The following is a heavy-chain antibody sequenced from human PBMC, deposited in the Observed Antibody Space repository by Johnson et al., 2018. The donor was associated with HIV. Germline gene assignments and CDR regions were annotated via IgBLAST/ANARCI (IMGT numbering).Heavy chain of an antibody. CDR2: INWNGGST. Sequence: EQLVESGGGVVRPGGSLRLSCAASGFTFDDFGMSWVRQAPGKGLAWVSRINWNGGSTGYADYVKGRFTISRDNAKNSLYLQMNSLRAEDTALYYCARDGRGLDAFDIWGQGTMVTVSS. D-gene: IGHD3/OR15-3a*01. CDR3: ARDGRGLDAFDI. V-gene: IGHV3-20*04. J-gene: IGHJ3*02. CDR1: GFTFDDFG.